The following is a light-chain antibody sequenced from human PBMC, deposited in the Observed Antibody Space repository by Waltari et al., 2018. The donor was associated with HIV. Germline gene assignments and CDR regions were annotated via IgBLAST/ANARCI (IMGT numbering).Light chain of an antibody. Sequence: DIQMTQSPSSLSASVGDRVTITCRASQTISSYLNWYQQKPENAPKLLIYAASSLQSGVPSRFSGSGSGTDFTLTISSLQPEDFATYYCQQSYSTPWTFGKGTKVEIK. CDR2: AAS. V-gene: IGKV1-39*01. CDR1: QTISSY. CDR3: QQSYSTPWT. J-gene: IGKJ1*01.